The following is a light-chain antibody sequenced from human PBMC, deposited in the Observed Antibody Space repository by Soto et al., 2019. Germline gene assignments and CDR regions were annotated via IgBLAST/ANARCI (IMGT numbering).Light chain of an antibody. CDR1: QSVXYSSNNKNH. CDR3: PHSSCPLRP. CDR2: WAS. J-gene: IGKJ4*01. V-gene: IGKV4-1*01. Sequence: IVMTQSRDALAVFLGERATINCKSSQSVXYSSNNKNHVAWDQQKPGTPPERVRDWASPRESGGPDRFSGSGSGTDFTLTSSSLQAEDVAGYYCPHSSCPLRPFAGGA.